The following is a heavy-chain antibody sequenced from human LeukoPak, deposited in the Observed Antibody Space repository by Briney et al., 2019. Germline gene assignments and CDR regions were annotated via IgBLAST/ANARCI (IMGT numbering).Heavy chain of an antibody. CDR1: GGSTSSDH. J-gene: IGHJ4*02. CDR2: ISYRGST. V-gene: IGHV4-59*08. D-gene: IGHD3-16*02. CDR3: ARGRGLGVITPYSDS. Sequence: SETLSLTCTVSGGSTSSDHWSWIRQPPEKGLEWIGCISYRGSTNCNPSLKSRVTISIDTSKKHFSLKLTSVTAADTGVYYCARGRGLGVITPYSDSWGQGTLVTVSS.